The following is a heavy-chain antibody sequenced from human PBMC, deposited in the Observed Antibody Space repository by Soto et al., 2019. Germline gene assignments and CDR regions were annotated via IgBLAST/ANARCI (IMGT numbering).Heavy chain of an antibody. D-gene: IGHD3-10*01. CDR1: GGSFSGYY. CDR2: TERGEST. CDR3: ARGYGSGSYWAS. Sequence: QVQLQQWGAGLLKPSETLSLTCAVYGGSFSGYYWSWVRQPPGKGMQWIGETERGESTNYNPSLKSRVAISVVTSKNQFSLEVNSVTAADTAGYYCARGYGSGSYWASWGQGTLVTVSS. V-gene: IGHV4-34*02. J-gene: IGHJ5*02.